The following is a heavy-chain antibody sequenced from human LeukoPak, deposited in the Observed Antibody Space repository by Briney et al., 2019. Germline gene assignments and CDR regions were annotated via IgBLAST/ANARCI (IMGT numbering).Heavy chain of an antibody. CDR1: GYTFTSYD. J-gene: IGHJ5*02. CDR2: MNPNSGNT. CDR3: AREGRRAAAGIGNWFDP. D-gene: IGHD6-13*01. V-gene: IGHV1-8*01. Sequence: ASVKVSCKASGYTFTSYDINWVRQATGQGLEWMGWMNPNSGNTGYAQKFQGRVTMTTDTSTSTAYMELRSLRSDDTAVYYCAREGRRAAAGIGNWFDPWGQGTLVTVSS.